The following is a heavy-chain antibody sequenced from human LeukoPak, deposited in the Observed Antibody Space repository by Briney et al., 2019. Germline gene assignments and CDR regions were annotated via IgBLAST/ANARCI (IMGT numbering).Heavy chain of an antibody. CDR2: INQDGSEK. V-gene: IGHV3-7*05. CDR1: GFTFRNYW. Sequence: GGSLRLSCAASGFTFRNYWMTWVHQAPGKGLEWVANINQDGSEKYYVDSVKGRFTISRDNAKNSLYLQMNSLRPEDTAVYYCARGTYYYDYWGQGTLVTVSS. J-gene: IGHJ4*02. CDR3: ARGTYYYDY.